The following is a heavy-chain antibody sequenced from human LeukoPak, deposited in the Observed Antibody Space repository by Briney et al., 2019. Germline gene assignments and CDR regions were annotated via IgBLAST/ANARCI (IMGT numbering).Heavy chain of an antibody. CDR2: IYPGDSDT. J-gene: IGHJ6*03. CDR3: ARLGGYYDSSGYYFSHYYYYYMDV. V-gene: IGHV5-51*01. Sequence: GESLQISCQGSGSIFTSYWIGWVRQLPGKGLEWMGIIYPGDSDTRDSPSFQGQVTISADKSISTAYLQWSSLKASDTAMYYCARLGGYYDSSGYYFSHYYYYYMDVWGKGTTVTISS. D-gene: IGHD3-22*01. CDR1: GSIFTSYW.